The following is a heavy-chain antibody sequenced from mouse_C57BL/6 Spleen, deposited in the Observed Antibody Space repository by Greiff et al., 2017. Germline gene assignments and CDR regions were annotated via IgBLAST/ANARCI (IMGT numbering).Heavy chain of an antibody. CDR3: ARLVLRGASYYAMDY. J-gene: IGHJ4*01. D-gene: IGHD1-1*01. Sequence: VQLQQSGPELVKPGASVKISCKASGYTFTDYYMNWVKQSHGKSLEWIGDINPNNGGTSYNQKFKGKATLTVDKSSSTAYMELRSLTSEDSAVYYCARLVLRGASYYAMDYWGQGTSVTVSS. CDR2: INPNNGGT. V-gene: IGHV1-26*01. CDR1: GYTFTDYY.